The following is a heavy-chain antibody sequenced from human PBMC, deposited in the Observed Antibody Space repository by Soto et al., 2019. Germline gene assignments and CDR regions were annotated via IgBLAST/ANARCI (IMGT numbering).Heavy chain of an antibody. CDR1: GFTFTTYS. J-gene: IGHJ5*02. D-gene: IGHD3-22*01. CDR2: ISNTGSTI. V-gene: IGHV3-48*01. Sequence: EVQLVESGGGLVQPGGSLRLSCAASGFTFTTYSMNWVRLAPGKGLEWLSYISNTGSTIYYADSVKGRFTISRDNAKNLLYRQMSGLRVEDTAVYYCARGTMIAVSKTASWGQGALVTVSS. CDR3: ARGTMIAVSKTAS.